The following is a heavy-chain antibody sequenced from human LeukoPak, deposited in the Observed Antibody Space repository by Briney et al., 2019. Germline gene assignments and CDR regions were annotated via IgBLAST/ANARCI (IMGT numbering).Heavy chain of an antibody. V-gene: IGHV4-34*01. CDR1: GGSFSGYY. CDR3: AKTPGLAVAGTWAHFDY. D-gene: IGHD6-19*01. J-gene: IGHJ4*02. Sequence: SETLSLTCAVYGGSFSGYYWSWIRQPPGKGLEWIGEINHSGSTNYNPSLKSRVTISVDTSKNQFSLKLSSVTAADTAVYYCAKTPGLAVAGTWAHFDYWGQGTLVTVSS. CDR2: INHSGST.